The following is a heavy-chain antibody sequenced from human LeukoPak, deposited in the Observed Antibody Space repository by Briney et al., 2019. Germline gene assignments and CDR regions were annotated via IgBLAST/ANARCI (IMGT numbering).Heavy chain of an antibody. CDR2: ISGSGGST. D-gene: IGHD3-22*01. J-gene: IGHJ4*02. CDR3: APRPYDSSGYRPLYFDY. CDR1: GFTFDDYA. V-gene: IGHV3-23*01. Sequence: GGSLRLSCAASGFTFDDYAMHWVRQAPGKGLEWVSAISGSGGSTYYADSVKGRFTISRDNSKNTLYLQMNSLRAEDTAVYYCAPRPYDSSGYRPLYFDYWGQGTLVTVSS.